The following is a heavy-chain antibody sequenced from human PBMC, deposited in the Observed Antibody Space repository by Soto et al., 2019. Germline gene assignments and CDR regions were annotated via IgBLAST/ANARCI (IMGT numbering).Heavy chain of an antibody. CDR3: AREPLCGGSCYDKWFDP. J-gene: IGHJ5*02. Sequence: GASVKVSCKASGYTFTSYGIHWVRQAPGQSLEWMGWINVGNGNTEYSQRFQDRVTITRDTSASTVYMELSSLRSEDTAIYYCAREPLCGGSCYDKWFDPWGQGTLVTVSS. D-gene: IGHD2-15*01. V-gene: IGHV1-3*01. CDR1: GYTFTSYG. CDR2: INVGNGNT.